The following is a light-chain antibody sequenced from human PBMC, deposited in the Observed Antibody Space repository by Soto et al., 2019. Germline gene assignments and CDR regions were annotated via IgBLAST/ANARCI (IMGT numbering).Light chain of an antibody. CDR1: QSISSW. V-gene: IGKV1-5*01. J-gene: IGKJ1*01. CDR3: QQYNSYSRT. Sequence: DIQMTQSPSTLSASVGDRVTITCRASQSISSWLAWYQQKPGKAPKLLIYDASSLESGVPSRFRSIRLWTEFTLTISSLQPDDFATYYCQQYNSYSRTFGQGTKVEIK. CDR2: DAS.